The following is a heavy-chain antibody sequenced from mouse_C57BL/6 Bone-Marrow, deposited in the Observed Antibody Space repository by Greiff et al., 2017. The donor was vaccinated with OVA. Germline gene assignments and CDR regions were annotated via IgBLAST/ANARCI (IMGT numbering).Heavy chain of an antibody. V-gene: IGHV1-61*01. CDR1: GYTFTSSW. J-gene: IGHJ4*01. CDR2: IYPSDSET. CDR3: ARSAGLGAMDY. D-gene: IGHD1-2*01. Sequence: QVQLQQPGAELVRPGSSVKLSCKASGYTFTSSWMDWVKQRPGQGLEWIGNIYPSDSETHYNQKFKDKATLTVDKSSSTAYMQLSSLTSEDSAVYYCARSAGLGAMDYWGQGTSVTVSS.